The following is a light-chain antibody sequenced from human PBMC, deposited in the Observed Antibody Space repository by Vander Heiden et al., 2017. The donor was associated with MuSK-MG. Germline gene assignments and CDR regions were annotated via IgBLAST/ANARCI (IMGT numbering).Light chain of an antibody. CDR2: DAS. CDR1: QSIDTW. J-gene: IGKJ2*01. CDR3: LDYNSQSLGTT. Sequence: DIQMTQSPSTLSASVGDRVTITCRASQSIDTWLAWYPQKPGRSPKLLIYDASTLESGVKSRFSRSGYGREFTLTISSLQPEDFAPYYCLDYNSQSLGTTFGQGTKLEIK. V-gene: IGKV1-5*01.